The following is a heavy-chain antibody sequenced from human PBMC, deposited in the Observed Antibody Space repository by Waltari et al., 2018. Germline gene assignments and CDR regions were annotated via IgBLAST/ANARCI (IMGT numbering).Heavy chain of an antibody. J-gene: IGHJ4*02. D-gene: IGHD6-13*01. CDR2: IYYSGNT. V-gene: IGHV4-39*07. CDR1: GDSISSSNYY. Sequence: QLQLQESGPGLVKPSETLSLTCIVSGDSISSSNYYWGWIRQPPGKGLEWIGIIYYSGNTYYTPSLKSRVTISVDTSKNQFFLHFTSVTAADAAMYYCARQPRSGSFKYYFYHWGQGTLVTVSS. CDR3: ARQPRSGSFKYYFYH.